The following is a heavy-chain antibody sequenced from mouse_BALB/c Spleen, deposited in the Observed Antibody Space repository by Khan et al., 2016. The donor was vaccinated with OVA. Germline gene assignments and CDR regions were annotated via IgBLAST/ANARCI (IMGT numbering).Heavy chain of an antibody. Sequence: VQLKESGPGLVKPSQSLSLTCTVTGYSITSDYAWNWIRQFPGNKLEWMGYISYNGNTKYNPSLKSRISITRDTSKNQFFLQLNSVTPEDTATYYCARIYGGDFDYWGQGTTLTVSS. CDR2: ISYNGNT. D-gene: IGHD1-1*01. CDR1: GYSITSDYA. CDR3: ARIYGGDFDY. V-gene: IGHV3-2*02. J-gene: IGHJ2*01.